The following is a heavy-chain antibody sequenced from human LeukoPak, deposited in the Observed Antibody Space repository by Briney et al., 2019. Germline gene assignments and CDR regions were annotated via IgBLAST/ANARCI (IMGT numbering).Heavy chain of an antibody. Sequence: GGSLRLSCAASGFTFSNYAMHWIRQAPGKGLEWVAVISYDGSNKYYADSVKGRFTISRDNSKNTLYLQMNSLRPEDTAVYYCARDAGNSGYGCDLWGQGTLVTVSS. V-gene: IGHV3-30*04. CDR2: ISYDGSNK. J-gene: IGHJ5*02. CDR1: GFTFSNYA. CDR3: ARDAGNSGYGCDL. D-gene: IGHD5-12*01.